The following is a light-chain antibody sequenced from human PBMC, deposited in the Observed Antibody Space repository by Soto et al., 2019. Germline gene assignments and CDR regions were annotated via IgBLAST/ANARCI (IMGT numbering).Light chain of an antibody. Sequence: EIVMTQSPATLSVSPGERATLSCRASQSVSSNLAWYQQKPGQAPRLLIYGASTRATGIPARFSGSGSGTEFTLTISSLHSEDFAVYYCQQRSNWPPSLTFGGGTTVEIK. J-gene: IGKJ4*01. CDR1: QSVSSN. CDR2: GAS. V-gene: IGKV3-15*01. CDR3: QQRSNWPPSLT.